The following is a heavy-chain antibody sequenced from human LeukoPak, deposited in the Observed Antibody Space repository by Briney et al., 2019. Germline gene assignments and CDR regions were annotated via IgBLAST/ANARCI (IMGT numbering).Heavy chain of an antibody. CDR1: GGTFSSYA. CDR3: ARVALDPAAFDI. CDR2: IIPIFGTA. V-gene: IGHV1-69*01. Sequence: SVKVSCKASGGTFSSYAISWVRQAPGQGLEWMGGIIPIFGTANYAQKFQGRVTITADESTSTAYMELSSLRSEDTAVYYCARVALDPAAFDIWGQGTMVTVSS. D-gene: IGHD3-16*02. J-gene: IGHJ3*02.